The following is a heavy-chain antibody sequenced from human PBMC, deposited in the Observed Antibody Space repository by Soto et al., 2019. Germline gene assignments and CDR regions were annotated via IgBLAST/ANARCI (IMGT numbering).Heavy chain of an antibody. V-gene: IGHV4-59*01. CDR1: GGSISSYY. D-gene: IGHD3-10*01. CDR3: ARAGYYGMDV. Sequence: SETLSLTCTVSGGSISSYYWSWIRQPPGKGLEWIGYIYYSGSTNYNPSHKSRVTISVDTSKNQFSLKLSSVTAADTAVYYCARAGYYGMDVWGQGTTVTVSS. J-gene: IGHJ6*02. CDR2: IYYSGST.